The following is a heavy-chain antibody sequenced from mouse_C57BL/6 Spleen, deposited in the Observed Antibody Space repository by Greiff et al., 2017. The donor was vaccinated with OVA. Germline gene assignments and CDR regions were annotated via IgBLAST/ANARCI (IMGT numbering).Heavy chain of an antibody. J-gene: IGHJ1*03. V-gene: IGHV5-12*01. Sequence: EVQVVESGGGLVQPGGSLKLSCAASGFTFSDYYMYWVRQTPEKRLEWVAYISNGGGSTYYPDNVKGRFTISRDKAKNTLYLQMSRLKSEDTAMYYCARRGFITTVAPYFDVWGTGTTVTVSS. CDR3: ARRGFITTVAPYFDV. CDR2: ISNGGGST. D-gene: IGHD1-1*01. CDR1: GFTFSDYY.